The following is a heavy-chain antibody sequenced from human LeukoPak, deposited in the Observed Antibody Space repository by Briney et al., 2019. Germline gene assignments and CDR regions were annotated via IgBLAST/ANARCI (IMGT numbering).Heavy chain of an antibody. D-gene: IGHD2-21*01. Sequence: ASVEVSCKAPGYTFTGYYMHWVRQAPGQGLEWMGWMNPNSGGTNYAQKFQGRVTMTRDTSISTAYMELSRLRSDDTAVYYCAASQSYCGGDCYSGDAFDIWGQGTMVTVSS. J-gene: IGHJ3*02. CDR1: GYTFTGYY. V-gene: IGHV1-2*02. CDR2: MNPNSGGT. CDR3: AASQSYCGGDCYSGDAFDI.